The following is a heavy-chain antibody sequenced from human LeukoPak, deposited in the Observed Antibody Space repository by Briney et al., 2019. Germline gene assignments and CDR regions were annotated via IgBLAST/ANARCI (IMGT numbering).Heavy chain of an antibody. CDR3: AKASGFDNWFDS. CDR2: ISGSGGST. Sequence: GWSLRLSCAASGFTFSSYAMSWVRQAPGKGLEWVSAISGSGGSTYYADSVKGRFTISRDNSKNTLYLQMNSLRAEDTAVYYCAKASGFDNWFDSWGQGTLVTVSS. CDR1: GFTFSSYA. J-gene: IGHJ5*01. D-gene: IGHD3-10*01. V-gene: IGHV3-23*01.